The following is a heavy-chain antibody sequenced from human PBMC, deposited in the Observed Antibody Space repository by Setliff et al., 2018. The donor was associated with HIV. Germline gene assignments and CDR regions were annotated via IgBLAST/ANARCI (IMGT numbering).Heavy chain of an antibody. V-gene: IGHV4-61*02. D-gene: IGHD3-16*01. CDR2: IYFSGST. CDR1: GDSVTSDSYY. J-gene: IGHJ6*02. CDR3: ARDWAAPYYYGMDV. Sequence: SETLSLTCTVSGDSVTSDSYYWSCIRQPAGKTLEWIGRIYFSGSTNYNPSLKSRVTISIDTSKNQLSLKLSSVTAADTAVYYCARDWAAPYYYGMDVWGPGTTVTVSS.